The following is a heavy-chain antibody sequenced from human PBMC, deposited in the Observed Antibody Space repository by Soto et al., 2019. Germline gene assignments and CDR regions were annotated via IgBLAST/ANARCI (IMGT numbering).Heavy chain of an antibody. CDR3: ARDSGYSYGYDYYYGMDV. V-gene: IGHV1-2*04. CDR1: GYTFTGYY. D-gene: IGHD5-18*01. CDR2: INPNSGGT. J-gene: IGHJ6*02. Sequence: ASVKVSCKASGYTFTGYYMHWVRQAPGQGLEWMGWINPNSGGTNYAQKFQGWVTMTRDTSITTAYMELSRLRSDDTAVYYCARDSGYSYGYDYYYGMDVWGQGTPVTVSS.